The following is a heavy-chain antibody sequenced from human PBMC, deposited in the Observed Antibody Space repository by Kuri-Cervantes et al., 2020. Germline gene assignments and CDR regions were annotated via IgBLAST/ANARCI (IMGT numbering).Heavy chain of an antibody. CDR3: ARDRDSNYPVGYFDY. Sequence: ASVKVSCKASGYTFTSYGISWVRQAPGQGLEWMGWISAYNGNTNYAQKLQGRVTMTTDTSTSTAYMELRSLRSDDTAVYYCARDRDSNYPVGYFDYWGQGTLVTVSS. D-gene: IGHD4-11*01. CDR1: GYTFTSYG. J-gene: IGHJ4*02. CDR2: ISAYNGNT. V-gene: IGHV1-18*01.